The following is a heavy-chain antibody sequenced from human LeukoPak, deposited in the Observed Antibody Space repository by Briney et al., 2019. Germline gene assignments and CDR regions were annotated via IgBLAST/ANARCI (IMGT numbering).Heavy chain of an antibody. V-gene: IGHV3-74*01. CDR2: INGDGSST. J-gene: IGHJ3*02. Sequence: GGSLRLSCAGSGFIFSQFWMQWVRQVPGKGLVWVSRINGDGSSTNYADSVKGRFTISRDNAKNTLYLQMNSLRAEDTAVYYCARDGLPAARDIWGQGTMVTVSS. CDR3: ARDGLPAARDI. CDR1: GFIFSQFW. D-gene: IGHD6-6*01.